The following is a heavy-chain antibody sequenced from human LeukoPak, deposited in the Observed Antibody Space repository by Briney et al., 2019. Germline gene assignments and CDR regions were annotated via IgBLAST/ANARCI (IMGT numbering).Heavy chain of an antibody. CDR3: AKGTGYSSGWAFDY. D-gene: IGHD6-19*01. V-gene: IGHV3-23*01. J-gene: IGHJ4*02. CDR1: GFTFSSYA. CDR2: ISGSGDNT. Sequence: GGSLRLPCAASGFTFSSYAMSWVRQAPGKGLEWVSAISGSGDNTYYADSVKGRCTISRDNSENTLYLQMNSLRAEDTAVYYCAKGTGYSSGWAFDYWGQGTLVTVSS.